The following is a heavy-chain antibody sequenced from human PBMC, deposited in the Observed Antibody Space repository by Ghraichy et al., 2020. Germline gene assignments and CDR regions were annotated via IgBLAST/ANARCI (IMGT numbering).Heavy chain of an antibody. CDR1: GDSVSSKSGT. CDR2: TYYRSKWSS. Sequence: SQTLSLTCGISGDSVSSKSGTWNWIGQSPSRGLEWLGRTYYRSKWSSDYAVSVRSRISINSDTSKNQFSLQLNSVTPEDTAVYYCARAQANSPPDYWGQGTLVTVSS. V-gene: IGHV6-1*01. CDR3: ARAQANSPPDY. J-gene: IGHJ4*02.